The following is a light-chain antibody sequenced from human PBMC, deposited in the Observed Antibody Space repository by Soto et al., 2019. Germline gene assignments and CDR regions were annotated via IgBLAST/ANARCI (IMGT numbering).Light chain of an antibody. J-gene: IGLJ1*01. V-gene: IGLV1-51*02. CDR2: EDT. CDR1: SSNIENNY. Sequence: QSVLTQPPSVSAAPGQKVTISCSGSSSNIENNYVPWYQQLPGTAPKLLIYEDTTRPSGIPDRFSGSKSGTSATLGITGLQTGDEADYYCATWDSSLSAGVFGTGTKVTVL. CDR3: ATWDSSLSAGV.